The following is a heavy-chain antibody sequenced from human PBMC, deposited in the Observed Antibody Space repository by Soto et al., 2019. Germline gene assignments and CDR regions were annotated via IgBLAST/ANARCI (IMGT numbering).Heavy chain of an antibody. V-gene: IGHV4-31*02. D-gene: IGHD3-3*01. CDR2: IYYSGST. CDR3: AREIGEYYYYYGMDV. Sequence: PSETLSLTCTVSGGSISSGGYYWSWIRQHPGKGLEWIGYIYYSGSTYYNPSLKSRVTISVDTSKNQFSLKLSSVTAADTAVYYCAREIGEYYYYYGMDVWGQGTTVTVSS. CDR1: GGSISSGGYY. J-gene: IGHJ6*02.